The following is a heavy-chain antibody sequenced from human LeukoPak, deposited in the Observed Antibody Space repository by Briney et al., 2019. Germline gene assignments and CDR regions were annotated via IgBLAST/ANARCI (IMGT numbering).Heavy chain of an antibody. CDR3: ARVCTAEVSDLGYEYYFDY. V-gene: IGHV4-34*01. D-gene: IGHD5-18*01. CDR2: INHGGST. Sequence: SETLSLTCAVYGRSFSGYYWSWIRQPPGRGLEWIGEINHGGSTNYNPSLKSRVTISVDTSKNQFSLKLSSVTAADMAVYYCARVCTAEVSDLGYEYYFDYGGQGTLVTVSS. J-gene: IGHJ4*02. CDR1: GRSFSGYY.